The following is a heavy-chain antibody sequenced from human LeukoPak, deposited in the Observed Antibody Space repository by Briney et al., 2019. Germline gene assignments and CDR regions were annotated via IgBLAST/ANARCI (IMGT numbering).Heavy chain of an antibody. CDR2: IYSGGST. V-gene: IGHV3-53*01. CDR1: GYTVSSNY. Sequence: RASVKVSCKASGYTVSSNYMSWVRQAPGKGLEWVSVIYSGGSTYYADSVKGRFTISRDNSKNTLYLQMNSLRAEDTAVYYCARDRQLELRGLYYYYGMDVWGQGTTVTVSS. CDR3: ARDRQLELRGLYYYYGMDV. D-gene: IGHD1-7*01. J-gene: IGHJ6*02.